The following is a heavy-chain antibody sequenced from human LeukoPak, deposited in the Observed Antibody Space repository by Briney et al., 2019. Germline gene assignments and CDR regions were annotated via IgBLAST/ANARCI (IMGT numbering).Heavy chain of an antibody. D-gene: IGHD6-19*01. CDR2: ISSSGSPI. Sequence: GGSLRLSCAASGFTFSTYSMTWVRQAPGKGLEWISYISSSGSPIYHADSVKGRFTISRDNAKNSLYLQMNSLRAEDTAVYYCARDNGGWQGDANFDYWGQGTLVTVSS. CDR1: GFTFSTYS. CDR3: ARDNGGWQGDANFDY. V-gene: IGHV3-48*01. J-gene: IGHJ4*02.